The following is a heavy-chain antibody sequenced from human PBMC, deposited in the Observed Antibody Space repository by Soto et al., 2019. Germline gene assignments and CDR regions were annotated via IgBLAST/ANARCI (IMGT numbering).Heavy chain of an antibody. J-gene: IGHJ3*02. D-gene: IGHD3-22*01. V-gene: IGHV3-33*01. CDR3: ARDQGQGYYDSSAYYRGAFDI. Sequence: GGSLRLSCAASGFTFSSYGMHWVRQAPGKGLEWVAVIWYDGSNKYYADSVKGRFTISRDNSKNTLYLQMNSLRAEDTAVYYCARDQGQGYYDSSAYYRGAFDIWGQGTMVTVSS. CDR2: IWYDGSNK. CDR1: GFTFSSYG.